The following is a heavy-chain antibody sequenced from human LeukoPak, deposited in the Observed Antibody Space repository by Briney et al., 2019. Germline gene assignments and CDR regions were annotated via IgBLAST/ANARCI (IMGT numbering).Heavy chain of an antibody. CDR2: ISSSSTYI. Sequence: GGSLRLSCAASGFTFSSYSINWVRQAPGKGLEWVSSISSSSTYISYADSVEGRFTISRDNAKDSLYLQMNSLRAEDTAVYYCARLSGVSGSTWMFYFDYWGQGTLVTVSS. CDR3: ARLSGVSGSTWMFYFDY. J-gene: IGHJ4*02. D-gene: IGHD6-13*01. CDR1: GFTFSSYS. V-gene: IGHV3-21*01.